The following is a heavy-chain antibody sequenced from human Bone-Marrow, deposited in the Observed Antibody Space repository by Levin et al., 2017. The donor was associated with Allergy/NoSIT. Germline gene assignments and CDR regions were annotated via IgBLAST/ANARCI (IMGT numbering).Heavy chain of an antibody. CDR2: INHSGST. J-gene: IGHJ4*02. V-gene: IGHV4-34*01. D-gene: IGHD3-16*01. Sequence: SCAVYGGSFSGYYWSWIRQPPGKGLEWIGEINHSGSTNYNPSLKSRVTISVDTSKNQFSLKLSSVTAADTAVYYCASSAGRGGMLWGQGTLVTVSS. CDR3: ASSAGRGGML. CDR1: GGSFSGYY.